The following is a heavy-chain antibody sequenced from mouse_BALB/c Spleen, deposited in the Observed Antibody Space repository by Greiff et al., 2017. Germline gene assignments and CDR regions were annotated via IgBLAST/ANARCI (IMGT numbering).Heavy chain of an antibody. D-gene: IGHD1-1*01. Sequence: VKLVESGAELARPGASVKMSCKASGYTFTSYTMHWVKQRPGQGLEWIGYINPSSGYTNYNQKFKDKATLTADKSSSTAYMQLSSLTSEDSAVYYCARHYYGSSYGGYAMDYWGQGTSVTVSS. J-gene: IGHJ4*01. CDR3: ARHYYGSSYGGYAMDY. V-gene: IGHV1-4*01. CDR2: INPSSGYT. CDR1: GYTFTSYT.